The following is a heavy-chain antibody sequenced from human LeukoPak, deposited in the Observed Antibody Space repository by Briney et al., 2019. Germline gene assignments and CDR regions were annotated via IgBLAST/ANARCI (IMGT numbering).Heavy chain of an antibody. CDR1: GFTFDDYA. V-gene: IGHV3-9*01. CDR2: ISWNSGYI. CDR3: AKDINPVGELFEYYFDY. J-gene: IGHJ4*02. D-gene: IGHD3-10*01. Sequence: GGSLRLSCAASGFTFDDYAMHWVRQAPGKGLEWVSGISWNSGYIGYADSVKGRFTISRDNAKNSLYLQMNSLRAEDTASYYCAKDINPVGELFEYYFDYWGQGTLVTVSS.